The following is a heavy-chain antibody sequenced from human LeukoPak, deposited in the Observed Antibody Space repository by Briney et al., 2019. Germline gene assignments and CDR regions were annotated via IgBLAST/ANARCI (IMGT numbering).Heavy chain of an antibody. Sequence: ASVTVSCKASGYTFTGYYVHWVRQAPGQGPEWMGWINPNSGGTNYAQKFQGRVTMARDTSINTAYMELSRLRSDDTAVFYCARYNTVAGHFDYWGQGTLVTVSS. D-gene: IGHD6-19*01. V-gene: IGHV1-2*02. J-gene: IGHJ4*02. CDR1: GYTFTGYY. CDR2: INPNSGGT. CDR3: ARYNTVAGHFDY.